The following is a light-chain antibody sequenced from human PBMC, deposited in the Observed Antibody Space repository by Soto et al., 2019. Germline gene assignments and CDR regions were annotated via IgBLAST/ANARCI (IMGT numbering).Light chain of an antibody. CDR1: SSNLGAGYE. CDR3: QSYDISLSGYV. Sequence: QSVLTQPPSVSGAPGQRVTISCTGSSSNLGAGYEVHWYQQIPGKAPKLLIYGNNNRPSGVPDRFSGSKSGTSASLAITGLQAEDEADYYRQSYDISLSGYVFGTGTKVTVL. J-gene: IGLJ1*01. CDR2: GNN. V-gene: IGLV1-40*01.